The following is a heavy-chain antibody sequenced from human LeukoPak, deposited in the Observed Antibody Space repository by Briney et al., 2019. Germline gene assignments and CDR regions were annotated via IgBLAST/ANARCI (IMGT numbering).Heavy chain of an antibody. J-gene: IGHJ4*02. CDR1: GYGFNSYW. D-gene: IGHD5-18*01. V-gene: IGHV5-51*01. Sequence: GESLKISCKGSGYGFNSYWIGWVRQMPGKGLEWMGIIYPRDSDTRYSPSFQGQVTISADRSIGTAYLQWSSLKASDTAMYYCARGSDRGYNYGFDYWDQGTLVTVSS. CDR2: IYPRDSDT. CDR3: ARGSDRGYNYGFDY.